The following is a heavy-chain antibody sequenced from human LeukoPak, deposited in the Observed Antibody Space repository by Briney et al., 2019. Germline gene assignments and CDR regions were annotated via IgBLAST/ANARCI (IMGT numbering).Heavy chain of an antibody. CDR1: GFTFSSYG. V-gene: IGHV3-23*01. J-gene: IGHJ3*02. Sequence: GGSLRLSCAASGFTFSSYGMSWVRQAPGKGLEWVSAISGSGGSTYYADSVKGRFTISRDNSKNTLYLQMNSLRAEDTAVYYCAKDMLLWFGEVGGDAFDIWGQGTMITVSS. D-gene: IGHD3-10*01. CDR3: AKDMLLWFGEVGGDAFDI. CDR2: ISGSGGST.